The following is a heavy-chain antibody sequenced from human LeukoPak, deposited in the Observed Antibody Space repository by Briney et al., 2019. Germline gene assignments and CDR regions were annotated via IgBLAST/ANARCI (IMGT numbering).Heavy chain of an antibody. J-gene: IGHJ5*02. D-gene: IGHD5-18*01. V-gene: IGHV3-48*01. CDR3: ARDPAGSSSGFWFDP. Sequence: PGGSLRLSCAASGFTFSSYSMKWVRRAPGKGLEGVSYISSSSSTIYYADSVKGRFTISRDNDTNSLHLQLNSLRAEDTTVYYCARDPAGSSSGFWFDPWGQGTLVTVSS. CDR1: GFTFSSYS. CDR2: ISSSSSTI.